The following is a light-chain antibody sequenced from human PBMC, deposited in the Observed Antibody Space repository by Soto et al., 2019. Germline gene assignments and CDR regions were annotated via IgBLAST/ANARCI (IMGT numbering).Light chain of an antibody. CDR2: EVS. J-gene: IGLJ2*01. V-gene: IGLV2-14*01. CDR1: SSDVGGYNY. CDR3: SSYTTSKTVI. Sequence: QSALTQPASVSGSPGQSITISCTGTSSDVGGYNYVSWYQQHPGKAPKLMIYEVSNRPSGVSNRFSGSKSGHTASLSISGLQAEDEADYYCSSYTTSKTVILGGGTKLTVL.